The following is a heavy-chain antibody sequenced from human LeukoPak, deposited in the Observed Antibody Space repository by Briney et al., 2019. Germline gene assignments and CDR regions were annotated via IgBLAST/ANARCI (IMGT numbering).Heavy chain of an antibody. Sequence: GGSLRLSCAASGFTFDDYAMHWVRQAPGEGLEWVSGISWNSGSIGYADSVKGRFTTSRDNAKNSLYLQMNSLRAEDTALYYCAKDNQWLGLDYWGQGTLVTVSS. V-gene: IGHV3-9*01. CDR2: ISWNSGSI. D-gene: IGHD6-19*01. CDR3: AKDNQWLGLDY. J-gene: IGHJ4*02. CDR1: GFTFDDYA.